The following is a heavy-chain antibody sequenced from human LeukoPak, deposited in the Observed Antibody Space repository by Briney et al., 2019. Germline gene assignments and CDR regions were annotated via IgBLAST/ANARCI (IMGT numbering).Heavy chain of an antibody. CDR2: IIPVFGTA. V-gene: IGHV1-69*13. CDR3: ARAPVVRDYYYYMDV. CDR1: GGTFSSYA. J-gene: IGHJ6*03. D-gene: IGHD4-23*01. Sequence: GASVKVSCKASGGTFSSYAISWVRQAPGQGLEWMGGIIPVFGTANYAQKFQGRVTITADESTSTAYMELSSLRSEDTAVYYCARAPVVRDYYYYMDVWGKGTTVTVSS.